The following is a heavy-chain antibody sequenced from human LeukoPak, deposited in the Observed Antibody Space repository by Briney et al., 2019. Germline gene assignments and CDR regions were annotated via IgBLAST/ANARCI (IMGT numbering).Heavy chain of an antibody. Sequence: SETLSLTCAVYGGSFSGNYWSWIRQPPGKGLEWIGEINHSGSTNYNPSLKSRVTISVDTSKNQFSLKLSSVTAADTAVYYCARRAMIFGVVISFDYWGQGTLVTVSS. CDR3: ARRAMIFGVVISFDY. D-gene: IGHD3/OR15-3a*01. V-gene: IGHV4-34*01. CDR1: GGSFSGNY. J-gene: IGHJ4*02. CDR2: INHSGST.